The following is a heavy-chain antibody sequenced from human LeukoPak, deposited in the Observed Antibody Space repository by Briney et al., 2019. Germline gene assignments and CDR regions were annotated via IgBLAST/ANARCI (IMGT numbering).Heavy chain of an antibody. Sequence: ASEKVSCKASGYTFTSYGISWVRQAPGQGLEWMGWINTNTGNPTYAQGFTGRFVFSLDTSVSTAYLQISSLRAEDTAVYYCARAELPCSGSSCFSYWGQGTLVTVSS. CDR1: GYTFTSYG. J-gene: IGHJ4*02. CDR3: ARAELPCSGSSCFSY. CDR2: INTNTGNP. D-gene: IGHD2-15*01. V-gene: IGHV7-4-1*02.